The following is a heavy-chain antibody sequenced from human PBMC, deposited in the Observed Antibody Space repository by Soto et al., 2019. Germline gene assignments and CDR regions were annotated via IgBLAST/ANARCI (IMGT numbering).Heavy chain of an antibody. CDR1: GGSISSGGYY. J-gene: IGHJ4*02. CDR3: ASSRRTMVGRFDC. Sequence: VQLQESGPGLVKPSQTLSLICSVSGGSISSGGYYWSWVRQPPGKGLEWIGYIYYSGSTNYNPSLRSRLTISLDTSKNQFSLNLSSVNAADTAVYYCASSRRTMVGRFDCWGQGTPVTVSS. V-gene: IGHV4-31*03. CDR2: IYYSGST. D-gene: IGHD2-8*01.